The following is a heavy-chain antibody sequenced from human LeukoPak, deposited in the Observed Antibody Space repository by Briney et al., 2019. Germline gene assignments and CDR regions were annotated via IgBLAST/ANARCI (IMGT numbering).Heavy chain of an antibody. V-gene: IGHV1-69*13. J-gene: IGHJ5*02. CDR3: ARDIRRHTAVATYNWFDP. D-gene: IGHD5-18*01. CDR1: GGTFSSYA. CDR2: IIPIFGTA. Sequence: ASVKVSCKASGGTFSSYAISWVRQAPGQGLEWMGGIIPIFGTANYAQKFQGRVTITADESTSTAYMELSSLRSEDTAVYYCARDIRRHTAVATYNWFDPWGQGTLVTVSS.